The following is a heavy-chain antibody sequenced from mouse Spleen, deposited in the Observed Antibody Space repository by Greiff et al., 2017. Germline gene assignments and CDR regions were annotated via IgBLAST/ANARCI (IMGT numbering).Heavy chain of an antibody. J-gene: IGHJ3*01. CDR3: TRILREAY. CDR1: GYTFTDYE. V-gene: IGHV1-15*01. D-gene: IGHD1-1*01. CDR2: IDPETGGT. Sequence: VKLMESGAELVRPGASVTLSCKASGYTFTDYEMHWVKQTPVHGLEWIGAIDPETGGTAYNQKFKGKAILTADKSSSTAYMELRSLTSEDSAVYYCTRILREAYWGQGTLVTVSA.